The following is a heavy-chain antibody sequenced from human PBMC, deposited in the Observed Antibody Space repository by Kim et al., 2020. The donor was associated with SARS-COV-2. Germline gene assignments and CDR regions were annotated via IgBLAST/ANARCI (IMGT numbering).Heavy chain of an antibody. J-gene: IGHJ4*02. Sequence: YADPLRGRFTISRATSKNTLYLQRNSLRTDDTAVYFCARGAIVARPDYWGQGTLVTVSS. V-gene: IGHV3-33*01. D-gene: IGHD6-6*01. CDR3: ARGAIVARPDY.